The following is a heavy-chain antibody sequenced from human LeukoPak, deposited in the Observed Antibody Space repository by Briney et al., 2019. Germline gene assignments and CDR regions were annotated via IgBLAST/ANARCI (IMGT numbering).Heavy chain of an antibody. V-gene: IGHV1-18*01. CDR2: ISAYNGNT. D-gene: IGHD2-2*01. CDR1: GYTFTSYG. J-gene: IGHJ5*02. Sequence: ASVKVSCKASGYTFTSYGISWVRQAPGQGLEWMGWISAYNGNTNYAQKLQGRVTMTTDTSTSTAYMELRSLRSDDTAVYYCARPLGYCSSTSCYGDINWFDPWGQGTLVTVSS. CDR3: ARPLGYCSSTSCYGDINWFDP.